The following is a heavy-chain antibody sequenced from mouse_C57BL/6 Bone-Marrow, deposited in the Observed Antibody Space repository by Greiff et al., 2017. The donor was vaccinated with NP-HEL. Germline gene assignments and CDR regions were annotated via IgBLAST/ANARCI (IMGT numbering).Heavy chain of an antibody. CDR1: GYTFTSYG. V-gene: IGHV1-81*01. J-gene: IGHJ4*01. CDR3: AREGDPRAMDY. Sequence: VQLVESGAELARPGASVKLSCKASGYTFTSYGISWVKQRTGQGLEWIGEIYPRSGNTYYNEKFKGKATLTADKSSSTAYMELRSLTSEDSAVYFCAREGDPRAMDYWGQGTSVTVSS. CDR2: IYPRSGNT.